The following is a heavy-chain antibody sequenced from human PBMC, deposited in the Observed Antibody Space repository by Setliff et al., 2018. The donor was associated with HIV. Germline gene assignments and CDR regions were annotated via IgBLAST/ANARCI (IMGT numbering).Heavy chain of an antibody. J-gene: IGHJ4*02. CDR3: ARGGYCSGGSCYLFDY. D-gene: IGHD2-15*01. Sequence: SVKVSCKASGYSFTTYGFSWVRQAPGQGLEWMGRSIPILGIGNDEQAQKFKGRVTFTADESTSTAYMELSSLRSEDTAVYYCARGGYCSGGSCYLFDYWGQGTLVTVSS. V-gene: IGHV1-69*04. CDR2: SIPILGIG. CDR1: GYSFTTYG.